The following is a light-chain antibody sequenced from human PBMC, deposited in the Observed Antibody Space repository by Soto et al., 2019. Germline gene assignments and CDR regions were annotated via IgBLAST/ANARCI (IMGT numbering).Light chain of an antibody. CDR3: MSFIDSTSTHWV. V-gene: IGLV1-40*01. CDR1: SSNLGAGYD. Sequence: QSVLTQPPSVSGAPGQRVTISCTGNSSNLGAGYDVHWYQQLPGAAPKLVIFGNRNRPSGVPERFSGSKSGTSASLAITGLQAEDEADYYCMSFIDSTSTHWVLGGGTKVTVL. CDR2: GNR. J-gene: IGLJ3*02.